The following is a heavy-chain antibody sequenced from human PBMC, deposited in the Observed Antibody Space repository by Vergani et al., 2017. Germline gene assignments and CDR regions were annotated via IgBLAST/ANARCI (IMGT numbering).Heavy chain of an antibody. CDR2: INPSGGHT. Sequence: QVQVVQSGAEVKKSGASVKVSCKTSGYTFSNDYMHWVRQAPGQGLEWMGIINPSGGHTNYAQKFQGRVTMTRDTSTSTVYMELSSLRSEDTAIYYCARGDYGILTGYRYWGQRTLVTVSA. CDR3: ARGDYGILTGYRY. V-gene: IGHV1-46*03. J-gene: IGHJ4*02. CDR1: GYTFSNDY. D-gene: IGHD3-9*01.